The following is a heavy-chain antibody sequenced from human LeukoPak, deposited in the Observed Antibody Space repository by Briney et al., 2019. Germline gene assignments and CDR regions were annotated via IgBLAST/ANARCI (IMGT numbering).Heavy chain of an antibody. D-gene: IGHD6-13*01. CDR1: GYTFTAYY. J-gene: IGHJ5*02. CDR3: ATQPGAAGARGDWLDP. V-gene: IGHV1-2*02. CDR2: INPNTGGT. Sequence: GASVKVSCKASGYTFTAYYIHWVRQAPGQGLEWMGWINPNTGGTNYAQKFQGGVTMTRDTSISTAYMELSSLRSDDTAVYYCATQPGAAGARGDWLDPWGQGTLVTVSS.